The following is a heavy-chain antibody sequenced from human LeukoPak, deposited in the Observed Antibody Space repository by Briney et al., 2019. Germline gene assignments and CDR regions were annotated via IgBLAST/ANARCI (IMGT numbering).Heavy chain of an antibody. CDR1: GFTFSDYC. CDR2: TSRSGGTI. J-gene: IGHJ3*02. Sequence: GGSLRLSCAASGFTFSDYCMNWIRQAPGKGLEWVSYTSRSGGTIYYADSVKGRFTISRDNAKNSLYLQMNSLRAEDTAVYYCARGAYYYDSSGYDDAFDIWGQGTMVTVSS. V-gene: IGHV3-11*01. D-gene: IGHD3-22*01. CDR3: ARGAYYYDSSGYDDAFDI.